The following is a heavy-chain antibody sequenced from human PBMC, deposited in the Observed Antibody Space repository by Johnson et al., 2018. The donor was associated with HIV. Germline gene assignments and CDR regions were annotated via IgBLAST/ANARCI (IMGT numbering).Heavy chain of an antibody. V-gene: IGHV3-30-3*01. CDR3: AKASGYSGSRTGAFYI. D-gene: IGHD1-26*01. CDR1: GFTFSSYA. CDR2: ISYDGSNK. J-gene: IGHJ3*02. Sequence: QMMLVESGGGVVQPGRSLRLSCAASGFTFSSYAMHWVRQAPGKGLEWVAVISYDGSNKYYADSVKGRFTISRDNSKNTLYLQMTSRRAEDTAVYYCAKASGYSGSRTGAFYIWGQGTMVTVSS.